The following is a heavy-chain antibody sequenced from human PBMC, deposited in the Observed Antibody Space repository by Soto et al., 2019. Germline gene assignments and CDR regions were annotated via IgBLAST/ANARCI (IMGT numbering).Heavy chain of an antibody. D-gene: IGHD3-10*01. CDR2: INHSGST. Sequence: SETLSLTCAVYGGSFSGYYWTWIRQPPGTGLEWIGEINHSGSTNYNPSLKSRVTISVDKSKNQFSLKLSSVTAADTAVYYCARDLYGSGSYTWGQGTLVTVSS. J-gene: IGHJ4*02. V-gene: IGHV4-34*01. CDR3: ARDLYGSGSYT. CDR1: GGSFSGYY.